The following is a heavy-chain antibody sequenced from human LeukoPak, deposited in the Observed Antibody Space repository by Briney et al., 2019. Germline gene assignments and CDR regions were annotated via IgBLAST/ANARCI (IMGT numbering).Heavy chain of an antibody. Sequence: ASVTVSFKASGYTFTSYYMHWVRQAPGQGLEWMGIINPSGGSTSYAQKFQGRVTMTRDMSTSTVYMELSSLRSEDTAVYYCARSRLRLGELPPNWFDPWGQGTLVTVSS. CDR3: ARSRLRLGELPPNWFDP. D-gene: IGHD3-16*01. CDR2: INPSGGST. V-gene: IGHV1-46*01. J-gene: IGHJ5*02. CDR1: GYTFTSYY.